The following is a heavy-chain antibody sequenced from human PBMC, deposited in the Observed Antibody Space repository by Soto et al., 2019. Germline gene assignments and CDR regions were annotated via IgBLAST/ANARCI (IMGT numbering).Heavy chain of an antibody. CDR3: TMWPGKAQSNSEY. CDR2: IKSKTYGGTT. J-gene: IGHJ4*02. V-gene: IGHV3-49*04. CDR1: GFTFDDYA. Sequence: GGSLRLSCTASGFTFDDYAMTWVRQAPGKGLEFVGSIKSKTYGGTTEYGASVKGRFTISRDDSHRIAYLQTKSLKTEDTAVYYCTMWPGKAQSNSEYRGKGTLVTVSS. D-gene: IGHD2-21*01.